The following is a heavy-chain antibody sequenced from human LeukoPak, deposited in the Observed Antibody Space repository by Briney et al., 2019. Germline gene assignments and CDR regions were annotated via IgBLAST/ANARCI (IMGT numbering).Heavy chain of an antibody. V-gene: IGHV1-2*02. D-gene: IGHD3-16*01. Sequence: AASVKVSCKASGYTFTGYHMHWVRQAPGQGPEWMGWINPNSGGTNYAQKFQGRVTMTRDTSISTAYMELSRLRSDDTAVYYCARALGIPRDYWGQGTLVTVSS. CDR2: INPNSGGT. J-gene: IGHJ4*02. CDR1: GYTFTGYH. CDR3: ARALGIPRDY.